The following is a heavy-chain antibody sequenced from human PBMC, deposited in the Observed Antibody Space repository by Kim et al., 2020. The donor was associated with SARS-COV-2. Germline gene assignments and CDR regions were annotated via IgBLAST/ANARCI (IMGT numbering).Heavy chain of an antibody. J-gene: IGHJ3*02. Sequence: GGSLRLSCAASGFTFSSYAMSWVRQAPGKGLEWVSAISGSGGSTYYADSVKGRFTISRDNSKNTLYLQMNSLRAEDTAVYYCAKSQYYDYVWGTDAFDIWGQGTMVTVSS. V-gene: IGHV3-23*01. D-gene: IGHD3-16*01. CDR1: GFTFSSYA. CDR3: AKSQYYDYVWGTDAFDI. CDR2: ISGSGGST.